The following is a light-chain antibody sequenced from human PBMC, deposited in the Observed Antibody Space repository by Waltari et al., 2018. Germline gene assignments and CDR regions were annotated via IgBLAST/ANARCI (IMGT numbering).Light chain of an antibody. Sequence: DIQLTQSPSSLSASVGDRVIITGRTSQTITNYLNWYQQKPGKAPQLLIYAASNLQSGVPSRFSGSGSGTDFTLTISSLQPDDFATYFCQQTYSVPLTFGGGTRVEIK. CDR3: QQTYSVPLT. CDR1: QTITNY. CDR2: AAS. V-gene: IGKV1-39*01. J-gene: IGKJ4*01.